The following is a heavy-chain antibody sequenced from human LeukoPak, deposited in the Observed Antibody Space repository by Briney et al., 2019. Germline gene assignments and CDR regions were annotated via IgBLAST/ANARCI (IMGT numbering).Heavy chain of an antibody. D-gene: IGHD4-17*01. CDR1: GFTFSSYG. CDR3: ARDPAVTTPYFDY. V-gene: IGHV3-33*01. Sequence: GRSLRLSCAVSGFTFSSYGFHWVRQAPGKGLEWVAVIWYDGSKKYYGDSVKGRFTISRDNSKNTLYLQMNSLRAEDTAVYYCARDPAVTTPYFDYWGQGTQVTVSS. J-gene: IGHJ4*02. CDR2: IWYDGSKK.